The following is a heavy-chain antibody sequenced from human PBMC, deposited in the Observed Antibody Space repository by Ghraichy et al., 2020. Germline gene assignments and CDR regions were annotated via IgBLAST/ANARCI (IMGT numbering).Heavy chain of an antibody. V-gene: IGHV4-4*07. CDR3: ARFMTTVSMSADYYYGMDV. CDR2: VYSSGST. J-gene: IGHJ6*02. CDR1: GGSISGYY. D-gene: IGHD4-11*01. Sequence: SENLSLTCTVSGGSISGYYWNWIRQTAGKALEWIGRVYSSGSTNYNPSLTSRVTMSVDTSKNQFSLKLSSVTAADSAVYYCARFMTTVSMSADYYYGMDVWGQGTTVTVSS.